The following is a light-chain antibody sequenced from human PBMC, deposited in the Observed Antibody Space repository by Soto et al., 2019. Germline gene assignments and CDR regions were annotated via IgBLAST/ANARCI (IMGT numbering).Light chain of an antibody. CDR1: STNVGSYNF. CDR2: DVS. J-gene: IGLJ2*01. V-gene: IGLV2-11*01. CDR3: CSYAGSYTLI. Sequence: QSALTQPRSVSGSPGQSVTISCTGTSTNVGSYNFVSWYQQHPGKAPKFMIYDVSRRPSGVPDRFSGSRSGNTASLTISGLQAEDEADYYCCSYAGSYTLIFGGGTKPPS.